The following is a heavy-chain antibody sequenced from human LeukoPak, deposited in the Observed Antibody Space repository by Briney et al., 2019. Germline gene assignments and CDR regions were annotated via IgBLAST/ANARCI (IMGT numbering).Heavy chain of an antibody. D-gene: IGHD3-22*01. CDR3: AKGEGKYYDSSGYYFDY. CDR1: GFTFSSYW. V-gene: IGHV3-23*01. Sequence: GGSLRLSCAASGFTFSSYWMHWVRQAPGKGLEWVSVIGGSGGSTYYADSVTGRFTISRDNSKNTLYLQMNSLRAEDTAVYYCAKGEGKYYDSSGYYFDYWGQGTLVTVSS. CDR2: IGGSGGST. J-gene: IGHJ4*02.